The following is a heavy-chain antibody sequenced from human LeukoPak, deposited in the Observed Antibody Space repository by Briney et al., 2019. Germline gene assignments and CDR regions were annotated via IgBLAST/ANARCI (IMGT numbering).Heavy chain of an antibody. CDR2: IYSGGTT. J-gene: IGHJ3*02. D-gene: IGHD4-17*01. CDR3: ARGPVTRFEI. V-gene: IGHV3-53*01. Sequence: GGSLRLSCAASGFTVSSSYMSWVRQAPGKGLEWVSVIYSGGTTYYADRVKGRFTISRDNSNNTLYLQMNSLRAEDTAVYYCARGPVTRFEIWGQGTMVTVSS. CDR1: GFTVSSSY.